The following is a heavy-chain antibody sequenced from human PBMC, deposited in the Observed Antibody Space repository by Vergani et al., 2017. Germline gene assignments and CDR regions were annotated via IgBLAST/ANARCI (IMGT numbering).Heavy chain of an antibody. J-gene: IGHJ4*02. Sequence: QVQLQESVPGLVKPSQTLSLTCTVSVGSISSGGYYWSWILQHPGKGLEWIGYIYYSGSTYYNQSLKSRVTISVDTSKNQFSLKLSSVTAAATAVYYCARVWNLRGGFFDDWGQGTLVTVSS. V-gene: IGHV4-31*03. CDR2: IYYSGST. CDR1: VGSISSGGYY. CDR3: ARVWNLRGGFFDD. D-gene: IGHD1-7*01.